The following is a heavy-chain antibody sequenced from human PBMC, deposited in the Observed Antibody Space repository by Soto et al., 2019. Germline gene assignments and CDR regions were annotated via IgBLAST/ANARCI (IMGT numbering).Heavy chain of an antibody. V-gene: IGHV3-48*02. CDR3: ATIRIAAAGTDWFDP. CDR1: GFTFSSYS. J-gene: IGHJ5*02. Sequence: GGSLRLSCAASGFTFSSYSMNWVRQAPGKGLEWVSYISSSSSTIYYADSFKGRFTISRDNAKNSLYLQMNSLRDEDTAVYYCATIRIAAAGTDWFDPWGQGTLVTVSS. CDR2: ISSSSSTI. D-gene: IGHD6-13*01.